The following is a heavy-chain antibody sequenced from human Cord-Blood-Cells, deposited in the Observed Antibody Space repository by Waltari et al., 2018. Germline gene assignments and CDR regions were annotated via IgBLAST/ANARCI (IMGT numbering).Heavy chain of an antibody. Sequence: QVQLQESGPGLVKPSETLSLTCTVSGYSISSGYYWGWIRHPPGKGREWIGSIYHSGSTYSTPSLKSRVTTSVDTSKNQFSLKLSSVTAADTAVYYCARPSLTVTGDYWGQGTLVTVSS. V-gene: IGHV4-38-2*02. J-gene: IGHJ4*02. CDR2: IYHSGST. CDR3: ARPSLTVTGDY. D-gene: IGHD4-4*01. CDR1: GYSISSGYY.